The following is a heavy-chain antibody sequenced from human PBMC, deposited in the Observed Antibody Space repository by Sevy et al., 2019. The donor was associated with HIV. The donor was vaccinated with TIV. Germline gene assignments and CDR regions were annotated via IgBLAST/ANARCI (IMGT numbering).Heavy chain of an antibody. CDR2: IYWNDDK. CDR1: GFSLSTSGVG. J-gene: IGHJ6*02. D-gene: IGHD6-13*01. V-gene: IGHV2-5*01. CDR3: AHRGGEQQLVRGDYYYYGMDV. Sequence: SGPTLVIPTQTLTLTCTFSGFSLSTSGVGVGWIRQPPGKALEWLGLIYWNDDKRYSPSLKSRLTITKDTSKNQVVLTMTNMDPVDTATYYCAHRGGEQQLVRGDYYYYGMDVWGQGTTVTVSS.